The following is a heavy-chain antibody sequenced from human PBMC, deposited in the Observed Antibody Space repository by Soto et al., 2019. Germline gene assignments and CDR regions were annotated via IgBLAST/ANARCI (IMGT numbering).Heavy chain of an antibody. D-gene: IGHD2-21*02. V-gene: IGHV5-51*01. Sequence: PGESLKISCKGSGYSFTSYWIGWVRQMPGKGLEWMGIIYPGDSDTRYSPSFQGKVTISADKSISTAYLQWSSLKASDTAMYYCARRYCGGDCYSESAFDIWGQGTMVTVSS. CDR2: IYPGDSDT. CDR1: GYSFTSYW. J-gene: IGHJ3*02. CDR3: ARRYCGGDCYSESAFDI.